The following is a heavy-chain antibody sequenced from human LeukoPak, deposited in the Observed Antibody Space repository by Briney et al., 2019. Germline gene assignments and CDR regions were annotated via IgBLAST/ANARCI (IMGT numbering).Heavy chain of an antibody. CDR1: GDSGSSTRYY. D-gene: IGHD3-16*01. V-gene: IGHV4-39*01. Sequence: SETLSLTCTVSGDSGSSTRYYWGWIRQPPGKGLEWIGSIYYSGTTYYNPSLKSRVTILLDMSKNQFSLRLTSVTAADTAVYYCARYSYGGEDWFDPWGQGTLVTVSS. CDR3: ARYSYGGEDWFDP. J-gene: IGHJ5*02. CDR2: IYYSGTT.